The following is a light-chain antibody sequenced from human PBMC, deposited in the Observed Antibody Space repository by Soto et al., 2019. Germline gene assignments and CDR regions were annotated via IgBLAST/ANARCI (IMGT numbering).Light chain of an antibody. CDR1: GSDVGGYKY. J-gene: IGLJ2*01. CDR3: SSYAGSNNLL. Sequence: QSALTQPPSASGSPGQSVTISCTGTGSDVGGYKYVSWYQQHPGKAPKLMIYEVSKRPSGVPDRFSGSKSGNTASLTVSGLQAEDEADYYCSSYAGSNNLLFGGGTKVTVL. CDR2: EVS. V-gene: IGLV2-8*01.